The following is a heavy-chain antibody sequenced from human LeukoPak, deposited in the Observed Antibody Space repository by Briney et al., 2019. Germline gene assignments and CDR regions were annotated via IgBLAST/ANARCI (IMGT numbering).Heavy chain of an antibody. CDR3: AKVMEDSAGYDGNYYYYGMDV. CDR1: GFTFSSYD. J-gene: IGHJ6*02. Sequence: PGRSLRLSCAASGFTFSSYDMHWVRRAPDKGLEWVAVISHDGNDRYYADSVKGRFTVSRDHSKSTLYLQMNSLRAEDTAVYYCAKVMEDSAGYDGNYYYYGMDVWGQGTTVTVSS. CDR2: ISHDGNDR. D-gene: IGHD1-14*01. V-gene: IGHV3-30*18.